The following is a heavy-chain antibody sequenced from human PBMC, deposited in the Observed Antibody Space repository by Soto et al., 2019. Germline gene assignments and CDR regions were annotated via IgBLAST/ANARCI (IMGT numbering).Heavy chain of an antibody. D-gene: IGHD2-2*02. V-gene: IGHV3-21*01. CDR1: GFTFSSYS. J-gene: IGHJ6*02. Sequence: LRLSCAASGFTFSSYSMNWVRQAPGKGLEWVSSVSSSSSYIYYADSVKGRFTISRDNAKNSLYLQMNSLRAEDTAVYYCARDCSSTGCYTYGMDVWGQGTTVTVSS. CDR3: ARDCSSTGCYTYGMDV. CDR2: VSSSSSYI.